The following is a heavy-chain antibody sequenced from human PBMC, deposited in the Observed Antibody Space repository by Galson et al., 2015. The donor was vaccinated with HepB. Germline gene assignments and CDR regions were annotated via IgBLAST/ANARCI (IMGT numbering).Heavy chain of an antibody. CDR3: VRNLPPGGDYSVDY. J-gene: IGHJ4*02. D-gene: IGHD4-17*01. V-gene: IGHV3-21*01. Sequence: SLRLSCAASGFTFSSYSMNWVRQAPGNRLDWVPSISSSSNHIYHADSVKGRFTISRDNAKNSLYLQMNSLRAEDTAVYDCVRNLPPGGDYSVDYWGQGTLVTVSS. CDR2: ISSSSNHI. CDR1: GFTFSSYS.